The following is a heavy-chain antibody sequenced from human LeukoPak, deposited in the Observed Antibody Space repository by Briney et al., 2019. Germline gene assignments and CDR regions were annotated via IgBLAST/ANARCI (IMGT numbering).Heavy chain of an antibody. J-gene: IGHJ4*02. CDR3: AKDIPPHYFGS. D-gene: IGHD2-21*01. Sequence: GGSLRLSCAASGISFRSYGMHWVRQAPGKGLEWVTFIWYDASNKYYAESVKGRFTISRDNSRNTVFLQMNSLRAEDTAIYYCAKDIPPHYFGSWGQETLVTVSS. CDR1: GISFRSYG. V-gene: IGHV3-30*02. CDR2: IWYDASNK.